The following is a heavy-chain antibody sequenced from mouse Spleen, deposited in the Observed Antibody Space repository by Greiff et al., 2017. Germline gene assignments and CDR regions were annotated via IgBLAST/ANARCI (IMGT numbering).Heavy chain of an antibody. V-gene: IGHV1-64*01. CDR1: GYTFTSYW. CDR2: IHPNSGST. CDR3: ARRVYSNYEGYFDV. Sequence: QVQLQQPGAELVKPGASVKLSCKASGYTFTSYWMHWVKQRPGQGLEWIGMIHPNSGSTNYNEKFKSKATLTVDKSSSTAYMQLSSLTSEDSAVYYCARRVYSNYEGYFDVWGTGTTVTVSS. J-gene: IGHJ1*03. D-gene: IGHD2-5*01.